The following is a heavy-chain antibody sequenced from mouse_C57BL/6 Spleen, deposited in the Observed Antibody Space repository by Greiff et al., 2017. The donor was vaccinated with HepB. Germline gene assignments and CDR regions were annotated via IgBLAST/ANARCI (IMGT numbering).Heavy chain of an antibody. D-gene: IGHD4-1*02. V-gene: IGHV3-8*01. Sequence: EVKLQESGPGLAKPSQALSLTCFVTGYSVSGDYWNWIRKFPGNKLEYMGYISYSGSTYYNPSLKSRISITRDTSKNQYYLQLNSVTTEDTATYYCARQLGRGYAMDYWGQGTSVTVSS. CDR3: ARQLGRGYAMDY. CDR2: ISYSGST. J-gene: IGHJ4*01. CDR1: GYSVSGDY.